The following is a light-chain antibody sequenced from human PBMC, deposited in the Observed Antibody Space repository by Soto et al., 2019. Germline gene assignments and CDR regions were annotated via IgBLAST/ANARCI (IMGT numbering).Light chain of an antibody. CDR2: RND. V-gene: IGLV1-47*01. CDR1: SSNIGSNY. Sequence: QSVLTQPPSASGTPGQRVTISCSGSSSNIGSNYVYWYQQLPGSAPKLLIYRNDLRPSGVPDRFSGSKSGTSASLAISGLRSEDEADYYCAAWDDSLSAVVFGGGTKVTVL. J-gene: IGLJ2*01. CDR3: AAWDDSLSAVV.